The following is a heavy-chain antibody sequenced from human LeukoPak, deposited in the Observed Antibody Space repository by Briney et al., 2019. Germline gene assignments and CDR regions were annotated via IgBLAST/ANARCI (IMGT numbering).Heavy chain of an antibody. D-gene: IGHD2-2*02. Sequence: SQTLSLTCTVSGGSISSGSYYWSWIRQPAGKGLEWIGRIYTSGSTNYNPSLKSRVTISVDTSKNQFSLKLSSVTAADTAVYYCARLGYCSSTSCYTGKYWGQGTLVTVSS. CDR1: GGSISSGSYY. CDR2: IYTSGST. J-gene: IGHJ4*02. V-gene: IGHV4-61*02. CDR3: ARLGYCSSTSCYTGKY.